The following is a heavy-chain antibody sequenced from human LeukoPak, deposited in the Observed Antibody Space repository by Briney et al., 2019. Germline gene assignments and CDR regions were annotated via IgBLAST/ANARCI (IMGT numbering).Heavy chain of an antibody. CDR2: INSDGSST. Sequence: PGGSLRLSCAASGFTFSSYWMHWVRQAPGKGLVWVSRINSDGSSTSYADSVKGRFTISRDNAKNTLYLQMNSLRAEDTAVYYCAKVPAMIVVVHFSTFDYWGQGTLVTVSS. V-gene: IGHV3-74*01. D-gene: IGHD3-22*01. CDR3: AKVPAMIVVVHFSTFDY. J-gene: IGHJ4*02. CDR1: GFTFSSYW.